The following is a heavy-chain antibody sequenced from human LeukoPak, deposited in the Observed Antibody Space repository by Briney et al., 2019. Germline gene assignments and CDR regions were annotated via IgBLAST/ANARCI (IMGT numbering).Heavy chain of an antibody. V-gene: IGHV3-23*01. CDR1: GFTFSNFP. CDR3: TKSGCSSTSCYSILSGWLDP. CDR2: ISGSGGDT. Sequence: GGSLRLSCAASGFTFSNFPMTWVRRAPGKGLESFSSISGSGGDTYYTDSVKGRFTISRDNLNNTLYLQMNSLRAEGTAVYYCTKSGCSSTSCYSILSGWLDPWGQGTLVTVSS. J-gene: IGHJ5*02. D-gene: IGHD2-2*02.